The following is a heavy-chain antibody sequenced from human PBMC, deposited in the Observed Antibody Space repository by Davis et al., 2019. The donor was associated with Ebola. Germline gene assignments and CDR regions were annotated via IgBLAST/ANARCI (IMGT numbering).Heavy chain of an antibody. D-gene: IGHD6-19*01. Sequence: GGSLRLSCTASGFTFSSYAMNWVRQAPGKGLEWVSVLSGSGDSTYYADSVKRRFTISRDNSKNTLYLQMNSLRVEDTAVYYCAKDQQWSYYFDYWGQGTLVTVSS. CDR2: LSGSGDST. V-gene: IGHV3-23*01. J-gene: IGHJ4*02. CDR1: GFTFSSYA. CDR3: AKDQQWSYYFDY.